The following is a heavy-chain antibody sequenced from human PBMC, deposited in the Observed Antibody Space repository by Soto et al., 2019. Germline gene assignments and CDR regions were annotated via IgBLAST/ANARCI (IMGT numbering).Heavy chain of an antibody. Sequence: VSGPTLVNPTQTLTLTCTFSGFSLSTSGMCVSWIRQPPGKALEWLARIDWDDDKYYSTSLKTRLTISKDTSKNQVVLTMTNMDPVDTATYYCARTRSGGSPGYFDYWGQGTLVTVSS. D-gene: IGHD2-15*01. CDR3: ARTRSGGSPGYFDY. CDR1: GFSLSTSGMC. V-gene: IGHV2-70*11. CDR2: IDWDDDK. J-gene: IGHJ4*02.